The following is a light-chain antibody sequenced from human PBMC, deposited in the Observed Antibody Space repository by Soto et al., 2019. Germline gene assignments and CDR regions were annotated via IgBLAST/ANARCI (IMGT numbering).Light chain of an antibody. V-gene: IGKV1-5*01. J-gene: IGKJ1*01. Sequence: VQMSLSPSTLAASVGDRVTITCRASLSICKRSAWYQQRPGKAPKYLIYGASTLDSGAPERFSGSGSGTEFTLSISSLQPEDFAVYYCQQYGSSPWTFGQGTKVDIK. CDR3: QQYGSSPWT. CDR1: LSICKR. CDR2: GAS.